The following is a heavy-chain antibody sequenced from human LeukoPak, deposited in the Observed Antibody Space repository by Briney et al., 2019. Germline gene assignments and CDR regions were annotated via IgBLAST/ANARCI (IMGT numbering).Heavy chain of an antibody. CDR2: IYYSGST. Sequence: SETLCLTCTVSGGSISSYYWSWIRQPPGKGLEWIGYIYYSGSTNYNPSLKSRVTISVDTSKNQFSLKLSSVTAADTAVYYCARDLEAHYYDSSGYAGSYWYFDLWGRGTLVTVSS. CDR1: GGSISSYY. D-gene: IGHD3-22*01. V-gene: IGHV4-59*01. J-gene: IGHJ2*01. CDR3: ARDLEAHYYDSSGYAGSYWYFDL.